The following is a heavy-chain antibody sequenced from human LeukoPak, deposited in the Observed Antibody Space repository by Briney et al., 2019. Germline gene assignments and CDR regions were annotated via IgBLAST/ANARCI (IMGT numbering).Heavy chain of an antibody. V-gene: IGHV4-39*01. D-gene: IGHD3-22*01. CDR2: IYYSGST. CDR3: ARLPSSGYLDAFDI. CDR1: GGSISSSSYY. Sequence: PTETLSLTCTVSGGSISSSSYYWGWIRQPPGKGLEWIGSIYYSGSTYYNPSLKSRVTISVDTSKNQFSLKLSSVTAADTAVYYCARLPSSGYLDAFDIWGQGTMVTVSS. J-gene: IGHJ3*02.